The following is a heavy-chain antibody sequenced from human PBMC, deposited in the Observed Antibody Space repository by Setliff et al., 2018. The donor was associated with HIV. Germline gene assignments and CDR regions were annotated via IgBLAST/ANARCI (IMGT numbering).Heavy chain of an antibody. CDR1: GFHFSSYC. CDR3: ARAEGAAGGGYSLGSFDY. CDR2: IRQDGSDK. V-gene: IGHV3-7*01. D-gene: IGHD5-18*01. J-gene: IGHJ4*02. Sequence: PGGSLRLSCAASGFHFSSYCMSWVRQAPGKGLEWVANIRQDGSDKYYVDSVKGRFTISRDNAKNSLYLQMNSLRAEDTAVYYCARAEGAAGGGYSLGSFDYWGQGAPVTVS.